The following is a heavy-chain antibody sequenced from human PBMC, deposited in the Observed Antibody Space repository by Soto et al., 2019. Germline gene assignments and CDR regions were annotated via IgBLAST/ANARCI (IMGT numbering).Heavy chain of an antibody. CDR1: GFTFSSYA. CDR2: ISYDGINK. D-gene: IGHD6-13*01. Sequence: QVQLVESGGGVVQPGRSLRLSCAASGFTFSSYAMHWVRQAPAKGLEWVAVISYDGINKYYADSVKGRFTISRDNSKNKLYLQMNSLRAEDTAVYYCARIKVAADGTDYWGQGTLVTVSS. V-gene: IGHV3-30-3*01. J-gene: IGHJ4*02. CDR3: ARIKVAADGTDY.